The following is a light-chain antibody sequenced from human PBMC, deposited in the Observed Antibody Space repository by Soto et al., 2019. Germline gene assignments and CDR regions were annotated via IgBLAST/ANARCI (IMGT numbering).Light chain of an antibody. CDR3: QQYGSSLF. J-gene: IGKJ2*01. Sequence: EIVLTQSPGTLSLSPGERATLSCRASQSVSSSYLAWYQQKPGQAPRLLIYGASSRATGIPDRFSGSGSGTYFTLTISRLETEDFAVYYCQQYGSSLFFGQGTKLEIK. V-gene: IGKV3-20*01. CDR1: QSVSSSY. CDR2: GAS.